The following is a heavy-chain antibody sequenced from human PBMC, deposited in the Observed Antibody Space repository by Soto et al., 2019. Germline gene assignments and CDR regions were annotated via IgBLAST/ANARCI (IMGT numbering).Heavy chain of an antibody. CDR2: IYYSGST. D-gene: IGHD6-13*01. V-gene: IGHV4-59*08. Sequence: SETLSLTCTVSGGSISSYYWSWIRQPPGKGLEWIGYIYYSGSTNYNPSLKSRVTISVDTSKNQFSLKLSSVTAADTAVYYCARSPWYGKNYYYYYMDVWGKGTTVTVSS. J-gene: IGHJ6*03. CDR3: ARSPWYGKNYYYYYMDV. CDR1: GGSISSYY.